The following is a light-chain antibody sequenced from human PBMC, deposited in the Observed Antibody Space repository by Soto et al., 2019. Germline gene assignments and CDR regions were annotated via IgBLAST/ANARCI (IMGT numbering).Light chain of an antibody. V-gene: IGKV4-1*01. CDR1: QSVLYSSNNKNY. CDR3: QQYYSTPPT. CDR2: WAS. J-gene: IGKJ3*01. Sequence: DIVMTQSPDSLAVSLGERATINCKSSQSVLYSSNNKNYLAWYQQKAGQPPKLLIYWASTRESGVPDRFSGSGSGTDFTLTISSLQAEDVAVYYCQQYYSTPPTFGPGTKVDLK.